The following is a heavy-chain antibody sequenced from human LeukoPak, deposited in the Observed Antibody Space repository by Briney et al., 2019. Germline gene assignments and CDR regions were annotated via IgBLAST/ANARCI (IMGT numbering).Heavy chain of an antibody. CDR2: MNPNSGNT. Sequence: ASVKVSCKASGYTFTSYDINWVRQATGQGLEWMGWMNPNSGNTGYAQKFQGRITMTRNTSISTAYMELSSLRSEDTAVYYCARGPPHRYSGYDYDHWGQGTLVTVSS. D-gene: IGHD5-12*01. CDR3: ARGPPHRYSGYDYDH. V-gene: IGHV1-8*01. J-gene: IGHJ5*02. CDR1: GYTFTSYD.